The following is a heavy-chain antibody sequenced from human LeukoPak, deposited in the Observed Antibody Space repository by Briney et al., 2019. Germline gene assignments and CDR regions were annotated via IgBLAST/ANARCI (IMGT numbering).Heavy chain of an antibody. J-gene: IGHJ4*02. Sequence: GGSLRLSCAASGFTFSSYGMHWVRQAPGKGLEWVAVISYDGSNKYYADSVKGRFTISRDNSKNTLYLQMNSLRAEDTAVYYCANGETWIQLWLPYWGQGTLVTVSS. CDR3: ANGETWIQLWLPY. CDR1: GFTFSSYG. V-gene: IGHV3-30*18. D-gene: IGHD5-18*01. CDR2: ISYDGSNK.